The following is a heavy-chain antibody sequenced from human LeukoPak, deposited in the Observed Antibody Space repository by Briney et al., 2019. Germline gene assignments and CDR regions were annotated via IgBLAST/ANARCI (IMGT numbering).Heavy chain of an antibody. J-gene: IGHJ3*02. CDR2: IYYSGST. CDR3: ARGPFGVVIIGAFDI. Sequence: PSETLSLTCTVSGGSISSYYWSWIRQPPGKGLEWIGYIYYSGSTNYNPSLKSRVTISVDTSKNQFSLKLSSVTAADTAVYYCARGPFGVVIIGAFDIWGQGTMVTVSS. D-gene: IGHD3-3*01. CDR1: GGSISSYY. V-gene: IGHV4-59*01.